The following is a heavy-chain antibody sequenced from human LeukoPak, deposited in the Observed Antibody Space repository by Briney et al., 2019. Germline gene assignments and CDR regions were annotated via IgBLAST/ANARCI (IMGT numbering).Heavy chain of an antibody. J-gene: IGHJ4*02. V-gene: IGHV4-31*03. CDR3: AREAVAGSGVFDY. D-gene: IGHD6-19*01. CDR1: GGSISSGGYY. Sequence: PSETLSLTCTVSGGSISSGGYYWSWIRQHPGKGLEWIGYIYYSGSTYYNPSLKSRVTISVDTDKNQFSLKLSSVTAADTAVYYCAREAVAGSGVFDYWGQGTLVTVSS. CDR2: IYYSGST.